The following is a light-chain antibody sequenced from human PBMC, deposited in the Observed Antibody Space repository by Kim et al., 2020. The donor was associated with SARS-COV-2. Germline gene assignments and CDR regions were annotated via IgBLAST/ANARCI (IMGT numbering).Light chain of an antibody. Sequence: VSPGQTATITCSGDKLGDKYASWYQQRPGQSPVLVIYQDTKRPSGIPERFSGSNSGNTATLTISGTQAMDEADYYCQAWDSSSAVFGGGTKVTVL. J-gene: IGLJ3*02. CDR3: QAWDSSSAV. CDR2: QDT. CDR1: KLGDKY. V-gene: IGLV3-1*01.